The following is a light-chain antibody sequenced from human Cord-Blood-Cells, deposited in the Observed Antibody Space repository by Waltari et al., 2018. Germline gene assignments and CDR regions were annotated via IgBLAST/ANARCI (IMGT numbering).Light chain of an antibody. V-gene: IGKV3-20*01. J-gene: IGKJ4*01. Sequence: ELVLTQSPGTLSLSPGERATLSCSASQSVSSSYLAWYQQKPGQAPRLLIYGASSRATGIPDRFSGSGSGTYFTLTISRLEPEDFAVYYCQQYGSSPPLTFGGGTKVEIK. CDR1: QSVSSSY. CDR2: GAS. CDR3: QQYGSSPPLT.